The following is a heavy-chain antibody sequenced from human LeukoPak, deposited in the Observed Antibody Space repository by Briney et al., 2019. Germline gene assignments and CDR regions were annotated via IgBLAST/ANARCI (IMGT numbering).Heavy chain of an antibody. J-gene: IGHJ6*02. CDR2: MNPNSGKT. V-gene: IGHV1-8*01. Sequence: GASVKVSCKASGYTFTTYDINWVRQATGQGLEWMGWMNPNSGKTGYAQKFQGRVTMTRNTSISTAYMELSSLRSEDTAVYYCARADILTGYYIENYYYYGMDVWGQGTTVTVSS. D-gene: IGHD3-9*01. CDR1: GYTFTTYD. CDR3: ARADILTGYYIENYYYYGMDV.